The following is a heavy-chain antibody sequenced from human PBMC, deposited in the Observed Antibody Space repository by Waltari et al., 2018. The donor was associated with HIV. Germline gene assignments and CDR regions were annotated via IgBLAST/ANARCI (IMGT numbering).Heavy chain of an antibody. V-gene: IGHV3-48*04. D-gene: IGHD2-15*01. Sequence: EVQLVESGGGLVQPGGSLRLSCAASGFTFSSYSMNWVRQAPGKGLEWVSYISSTSNTIYYADSVKGRCTVSRDNAKNSLSLQMNSLRAEDTAVYFCAKEVVALPHYYYYGLDVWGQGTTDTVSS. J-gene: IGHJ6*02. CDR3: AKEVVALPHYYYYGLDV. CDR1: GFTFSSYS. CDR2: ISSTSNTI.